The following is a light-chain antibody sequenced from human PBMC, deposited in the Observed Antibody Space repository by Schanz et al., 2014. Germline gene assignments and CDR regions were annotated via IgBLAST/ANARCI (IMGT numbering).Light chain of an antibody. CDR2: DAS. Sequence: DIQMTQSPSSLSASVGARVTITCQASQDINNYLNWYQQKPGKAPKLLIYDASNLETGVPSRFSGSGSGTDFTFTINSLQPEDIATYYCQQYDNLRVTFGPGTKVDSK. CDR3: QQYDNLRVT. CDR1: QDINNY. J-gene: IGKJ3*01. V-gene: IGKV1-33*01.